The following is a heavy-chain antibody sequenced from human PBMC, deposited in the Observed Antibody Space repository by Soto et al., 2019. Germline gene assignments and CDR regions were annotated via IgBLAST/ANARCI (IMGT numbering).Heavy chain of an antibody. CDR3: ARDRIAGSKYYYGMDV. V-gene: IGHV1-69*01. CDR2: IIPIFGTE. CDR1: GGTFSSYA. D-gene: IGHD6-13*01. J-gene: IGHJ6*02. Sequence: QVQLVQSGAEVKKPGSSVRVSCKASGGTFSSYAISLVRQAPGQGLEWMGGIIPIFGTEDYAQKFQGRVTITADESTSTAYMELSSLRSEDTAVYYCARDRIAGSKYYYGMDVWGQGTTVTVSS.